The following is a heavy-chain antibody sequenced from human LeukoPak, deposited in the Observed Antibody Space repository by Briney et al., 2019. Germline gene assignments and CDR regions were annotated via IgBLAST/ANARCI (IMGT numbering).Heavy chain of an antibody. Sequence: GGSLRLSCAASGFTFSSYAVSWVRQAPGKGLEWVSAISGSGGSTYYADSVKGRFTISRDNSKNTLYLQMNSLRAEDTAVYYCAKMRRGYSYVDAFDIWGQGTMVTVSS. CDR2: ISGSGGST. V-gene: IGHV3-23*01. J-gene: IGHJ3*02. D-gene: IGHD5-18*01. CDR1: GFTFSSYA. CDR3: AKMRRGYSYVDAFDI.